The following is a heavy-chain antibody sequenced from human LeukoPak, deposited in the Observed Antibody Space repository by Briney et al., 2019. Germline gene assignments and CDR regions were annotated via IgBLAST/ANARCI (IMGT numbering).Heavy chain of an antibody. CDR2: INPNSGGT. D-gene: IGHD4-4*01. Sequence: ASVKVSCKASGYTFTGYYMHWVRQAPGQGLEWMGWINPNSGGTNYAQKFQGRVTMTRDTSITTAYMELNSLRSDDTAMYYCARGGGTDYTKGEWNWGQGTLVTVSS. V-gene: IGHV1-2*02. CDR1: GYTFTGYY. CDR3: ARGGGTDYTKGEWN. J-gene: IGHJ4*02.